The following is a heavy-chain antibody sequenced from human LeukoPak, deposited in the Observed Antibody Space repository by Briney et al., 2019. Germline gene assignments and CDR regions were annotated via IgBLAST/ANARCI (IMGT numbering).Heavy chain of an antibody. V-gene: IGHV3-23*01. CDR2: IGGGPV. Sequence: GGSLRLSCAASGFTFSNYAMTWVRQAPGKGLEWVSTIGGGPVYYADSVKGRFTISRDDSKNTLFLQMNSLRAEDTAIYYCAKDSFSHNGIYDALDIWGQGTMVTVSS. CDR1: GFTFSNYA. CDR3: AKDSFSHNGIYDALDI. J-gene: IGHJ3*02. D-gene: IGHD2-8*01.